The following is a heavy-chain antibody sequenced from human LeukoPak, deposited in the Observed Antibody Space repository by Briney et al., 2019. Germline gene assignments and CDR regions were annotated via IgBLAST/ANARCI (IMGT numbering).Heavy chain of an antibody. Sequence: SETLSLTCTVSGSSISSGSYYWGGIRQPPGKGLEWIGSIYYSGSTYYNPSLKSRVTISVDTSKNQFSLKLSSVTAADTAVYYCARDRYYDSSGYYDYWGQGTLVTVSS. V-gene: IGHV4-39*07. D-gene: IGHD3-22*01. CDR1: GSSISSGSYY. CDR2: IYYSGST. J-gene: IGHJ4*02. CDR3: ARDRYYDSSGYYDY.